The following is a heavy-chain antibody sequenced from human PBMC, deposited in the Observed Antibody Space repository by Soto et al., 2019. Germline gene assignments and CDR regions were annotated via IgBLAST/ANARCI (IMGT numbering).Heavy chain of an antibody. D-gene: IGHD3-3*01. CDR2: ISWNSDSI. Sequence: EAQLVESGGGFVQPGRSLRLSCAGSGFIFDDFAINWVRQAPGKGLEWVSGISWNSDSIGYADSVKGRFTISRDNAKNSLYWQMNSLRVEDTALYYCTKVGGLYDFWSGPLHFDLWGQGTLVTVSS. V-gene: IGHV3-9*01. CDR3: TKVGGLYDFWSGPLHFDL. J-gene: IGHJ4*02. CDR1: GFIFDDFA.